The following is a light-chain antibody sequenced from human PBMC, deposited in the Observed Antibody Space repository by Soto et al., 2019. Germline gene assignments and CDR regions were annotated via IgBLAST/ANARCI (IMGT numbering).Light chain of an antibody. Sequence: QSVLTQSPSASGTPGQRVTISCSGSSSNIGSNYVYWYQQLPGTAPRLLIYRSNQRPSGVPDRISASQSSTSASLAISGLRSEDESDYYCAAWDDSLSGVVFGGGTKVTVL. CDR1: SSNIGSNY. CDR2: RSN. CDR3: AAWDDSLSGVV. J-gene: IGLJ2*01. V-gene: IGLV1-47*01.